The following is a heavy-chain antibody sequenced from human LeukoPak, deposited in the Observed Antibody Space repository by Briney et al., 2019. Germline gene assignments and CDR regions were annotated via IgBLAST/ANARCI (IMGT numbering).Heavy chain of an antibody. V-gene: IGHV4-59*01. CDR3: ARDRGGYYDSSGYYVRFDP. D-gene: IGHD3-22*01. Sequence: ASETLSLTCTVSGGSISSYYWSWIRQPPGKGLKWIGYIYYSGSTNYNPSLKSRVTISVDTSKNQFSLKLSSVTAADTAVYYCARDRGGYYDSSGYYVRFDPWGQGTLVTVSS. CDR2: IYYSGST. CDR1: GGSISSYY. J-gene: IGHJ5*02.